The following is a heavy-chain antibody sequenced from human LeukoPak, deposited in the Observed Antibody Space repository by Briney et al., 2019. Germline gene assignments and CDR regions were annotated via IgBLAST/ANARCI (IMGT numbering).Heavy chain of an antibody. CDR2: IPSDRIEK. J-gene: IGHJ4*02. Sequence: PRGSPRLSSTASGVKFSTYGMHWGPESPGKGLEWVAFIPSDRIEKSYVASVRGRFTLSRDNSKNMMYLQMNGLRTNDTGVYFCSKDVMGAGWPSNRWGQGTLVTVSS. CDR3: SKDVMGAGWPSNR. CDR1: GVKFSTYG. V-gene: IGHV3-30*02. D-gene: IGHD3-16*01.